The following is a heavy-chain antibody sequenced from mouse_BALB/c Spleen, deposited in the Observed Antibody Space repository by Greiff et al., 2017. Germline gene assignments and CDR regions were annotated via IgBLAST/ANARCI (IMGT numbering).Heavy chain of an antibody. CDR1: GYSITSDYA. Sequence: EVHLVESGPGLVKPSQSLSLTCTVTGYSITSDYAWNWIRQFPGNKLEWMGYISYSGSTSYNPSLKSRISITRDTSKNQFFLQLNSVTTEDTATYYCAYYDSFAYWGQGTLVTVSA. J-gene: IGHJ3*01. V-gene: IGHV3-2*02. CDR3: AYYDSFAY. D-gene: IGHD2-4*01. CDR2: ISYSGST.